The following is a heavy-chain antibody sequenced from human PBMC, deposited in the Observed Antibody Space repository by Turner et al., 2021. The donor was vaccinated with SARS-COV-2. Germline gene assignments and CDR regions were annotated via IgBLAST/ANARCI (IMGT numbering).Heavy chain of an antibody. D-gene: IGHD6-19*01. CDR1: GLTFSNYD. Sequence: EVQLVEAGGGLVQPGGSLRLSCAAAGLTFSNYDMHWVRQVAGKGLGWVSAVDTAGGEYYAGSVKGRFTISRENAKNSFYLQLNSLTAGDTAVYYCVKEGRAVAGNWHFDLWGRGSLVTVSS. J-gene: IGHJ2*01. CDR2: VDTAGGE. CDR3: VKEGRAVAGNWHFDL. V-gene: IGHV3-13*01.